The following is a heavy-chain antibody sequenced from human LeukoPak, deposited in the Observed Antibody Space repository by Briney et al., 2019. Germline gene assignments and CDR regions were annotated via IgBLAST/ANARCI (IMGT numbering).Heavy chain of an antibody. CDR2: INPNSGGT. D-gene: IGHD4-17*01. J-gene: IGHJ6*02. CDR1: GYTFTGYY. CDR3: AREPDYGDYESGYYYYGMDV. V-gene: IGHV1-2*02. Sequence: GASVKVSCKASGYTFTGYYMHWVRQAPGQGLEWMGWINPNSGGTNYAQKFQGRVTMTRDTSISTAYMELSRLRSDDTAVYYCAREPDYGDYESGYYYYGMDVWGQGTTVTVSS.